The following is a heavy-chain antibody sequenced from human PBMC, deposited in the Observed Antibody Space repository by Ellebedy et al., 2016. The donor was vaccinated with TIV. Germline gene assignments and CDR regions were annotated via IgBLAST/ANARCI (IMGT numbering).Heavy chain of an antibody. CDR1: GGSFSKYA. V-gene: IGHV1-69*13. Sequence: SVKVSXXASGGSFSKYAISWARQAPGQGLEWMGGIIPVFGTTNSAHNFQGRVTITADESTTTAYMELSSLRFEDTAVYYCATSEIVIVPAASQYYYYAMDVWGHGTTVTVSS. J-gene: IGHJ6*02. CDR2: IIPVFGTT. CDR3: ATSEIVIVPAASQYYYYAMDV. D-gene: IGHD2-2*01.